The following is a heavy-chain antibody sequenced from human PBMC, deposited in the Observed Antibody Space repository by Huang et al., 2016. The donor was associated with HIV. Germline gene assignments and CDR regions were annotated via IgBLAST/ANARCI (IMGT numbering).Heavy chain of an antibody. V-gene: IGHV4-30-4*08. D-gene: IGHD3-16*01. CDR3: ARVMWGNFRGGGNWFDP. CDR2: NYYSGNT. J-gene: IGHJ5*02. CDR1: DGSLTSDGDS. Sequence: QVQLQESGPGLVKPSQTLSLTCTVSDGSLTSDGDSWSWIRQPPGKGREWIGHNYYSGNTSYHPSLNDRLTISRDTSKNQFSLNRSSGTAADTAVYYCARVMWGNFRGGGNWFDPWGQGTQVTVSS.